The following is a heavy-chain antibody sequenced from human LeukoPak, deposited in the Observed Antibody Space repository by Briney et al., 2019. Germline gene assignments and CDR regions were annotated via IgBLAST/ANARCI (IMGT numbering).Heavy chain of an antibody. CDR1: TFTFSNVQ. V-gene: IGHV3-15*01. D-gene: IGHD1-7*01. CDR3: NTGDWNSPDY. CDR2: LNSKTDGGTT. J-gene: IGHJ4*02. Sequence: GSLRLSCAASTFTFSNVQLSWVRQAPGKGLEGVGRLNSKTDGGTTDYDAPVNGRFNISSDDSKNTLYMQMTSLKTVDNAAYYYNTGDWNSPDYWGQGTVVSVSS.